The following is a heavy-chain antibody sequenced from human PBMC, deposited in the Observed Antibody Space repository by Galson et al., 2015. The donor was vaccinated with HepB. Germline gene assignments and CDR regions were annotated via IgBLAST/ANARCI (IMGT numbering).Heavy chain of an antibody. J-gene: IGHJ3*02. CDR3: AKPREAVAGSWDAFDI. CDR1: GFTFSSYA. CDR2: ISGSGGST. D-gene: IGHD6-19*01. Sequence: SLRLSCAASGFTFSSYAMSWVRQAPGKGLEWVSAISGSGGSTYYADSVKGRFTISRDNSKNTLYLQMNSLRAEDTAVYYCAKPREAVAGSWDAFDIWGQGTMVTVSS. V-gene: IGHV3-23*01.